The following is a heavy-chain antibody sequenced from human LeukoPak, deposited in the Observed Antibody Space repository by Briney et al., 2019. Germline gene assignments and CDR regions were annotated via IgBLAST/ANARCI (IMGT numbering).Heavy chain of an antibody. J-gene: IGHJ3*02. Sequence: SVKVSCKASGGTLSSYAISWVRQAPGQGLEWMGRIIPIFGTANYAQKFQGRVTITTDESTSTAYMELSSLRSEDTAVYYCAGRYCSGGSCFWDAFDIWGQGTMVTVSS. CDR3: AGRYCSGGSCFWDAFDI. CDR1: GGTLSSYA. V-gene: IGHV1-69*05. D-gene: IGHD2-15*01. CDR2: IIPIFGTA.